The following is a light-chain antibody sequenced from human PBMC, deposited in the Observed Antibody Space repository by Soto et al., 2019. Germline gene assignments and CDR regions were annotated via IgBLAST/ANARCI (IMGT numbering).Light chain of an antibody. Sequence: AIQLTQSPSSLSASVGDRVTITCRASQGISSALARYQQKPGKAPKLLIYDASSLESGVPSRFSGSGSGTDFTLTISSLQPEDFATYYCQQFNNYRITFGQGTRLEIK. V-gene: IGKV1D-13*01. J-gene: IGKJ5*01. CDR3: QQFNNYRIT. CDR2: DAS. CDR1: QGISSA.